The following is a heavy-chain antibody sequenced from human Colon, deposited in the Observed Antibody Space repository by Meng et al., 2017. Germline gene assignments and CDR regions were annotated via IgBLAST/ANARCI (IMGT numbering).Heavy chain of an antibody. CDR3: ARHGGYYQDF. CDR2: IDHRGSA. J-gene: IGHJ4*02. CDR1: GASVSVNSY. V-gene: IGHV4-4*02. Sequence: KGPDPGLVKPSGTLSLACSVSGASVSVNSYWSWVRQPPGRGLEWIGQIDHRGSAYYRPSLNSRVTMSLDKSRNQFSLRLTSVTAADTAVYYCARHGGYYQDFWGQGTLVTVSS. D-gene: IGHD4-23*01.